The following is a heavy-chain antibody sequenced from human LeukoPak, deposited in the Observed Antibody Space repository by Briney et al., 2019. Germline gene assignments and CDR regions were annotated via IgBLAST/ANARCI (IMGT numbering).Heavy chain of an antibody. CDR3: AKYLTTKGPPYALDV. D-gene: IGHD1-14*01. CDR1: GFTVRNIH. V-gene: IGHV3-23*01. CDR2: ISDSGGRT. Sequence: GGSLRLSCAVSGFTVRNIHMAWVRQAPGKGLEWVSGISDSGGRTYYLDSVKGRFTISRDNSKNTLYLQMNSLRAEDAAVYYCAKYLTTKGPPYALDVWGQGTTVTVSS. J-gene: IGHJ6*02.